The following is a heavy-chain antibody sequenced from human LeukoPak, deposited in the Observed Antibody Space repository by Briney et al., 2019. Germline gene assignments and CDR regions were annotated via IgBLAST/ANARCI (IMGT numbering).Heavy chain of an antibody. J-gene: IGHJ4*02. Sequence: ASVKVSCKNCGYTFTNHGISWLRQAPGQGREWMGWISDYSGNTNYVQKFQGRVTMTTDTPTSTAYMEVRNLKSDDTAVYYCARDLSLGRHEYGEAFDNWGQGTLVIVSS. D-gene: IGHD4-17*01. CDR2: ISDYSGNT. V-gene: IGHV1-18*01. CDR3: ARDLSLGRHEYGEAFDN. CDR1: GYTFTNHG.